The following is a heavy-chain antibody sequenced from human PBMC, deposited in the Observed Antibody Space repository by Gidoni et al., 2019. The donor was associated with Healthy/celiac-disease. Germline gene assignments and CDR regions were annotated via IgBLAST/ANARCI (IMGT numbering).Heavy chain of an antibody. CDR3: AREGGRGGSWFGELRSYYYYGMDV. CDR2: ISAYNGNT. Sequence: ISAYNGNTNYAQKLQGRVTMTTDTSTSTAYMELRSLRSDDTAVYYCAREGGRGGSWFGELRSYYYYGMDVWGQGTTVTVSS. J-gene: IGHJ6*02. V-gene: IGHV1-18*01. D-gene: IGHD3-10*01.